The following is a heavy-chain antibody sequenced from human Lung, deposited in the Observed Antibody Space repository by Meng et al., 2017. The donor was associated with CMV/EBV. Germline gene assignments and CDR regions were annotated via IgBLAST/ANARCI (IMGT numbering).Heavy chain of an antibody. D-gene: IGHD6-13*01. CDR3: ARDLGYSSSWYFQYYFDC. CDR2: INPSDNTT. Sequence: SVKVSXKASGYTLTNYYIHWVRQAPGQGLEWMGIINPSDNTTIYAQKFQGRVTMTRDTSTSTVYMELSSLRSDDTALYYCARDLGYSSSWYFQYYFDCWGQGXLVTVSS. CDR1: GYTLTNYY. J-gene: IGHJ4*02. V-gene: IGHV1-46*01.